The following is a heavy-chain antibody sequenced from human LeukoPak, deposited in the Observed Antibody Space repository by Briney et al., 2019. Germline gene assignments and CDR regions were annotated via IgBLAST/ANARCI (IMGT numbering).Heavy chain of an antibody. CDR2: INHSGST. V-gene: IGHV4-34*01. D-gene: IGHD2-2*02. Sequence: PSETLSLTCAVYGGSFSGYYWSWIRQPPGKGLEWIGEINHSGSTNYNPSLKSRVTISVDTSKNQFSLKLSSVTAADTAVYYCARRRFCSSTSCHKSPPYYFDYWGQGTLVTVSS. CDR1: GGSFSGYY. J-gene: IGHJ4*02. CDR3: ARRRFCSSTSCHKSPPYYFDY.